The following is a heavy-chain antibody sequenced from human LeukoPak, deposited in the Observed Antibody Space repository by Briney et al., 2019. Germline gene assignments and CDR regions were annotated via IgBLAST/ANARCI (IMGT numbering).Heavy chain of an antibody. J-gene: IGHJ6*02. Sequence: PGGSLRLSCAASGFTFSSYAMHWVRQAPGTGLQWVAVISYTGGNKYYADSVKSQFTISRDNSDNTLYLQMNGLRAEDTAVYYCARGDCTSASCPRDHYYAMDVWGQGTTVTVSS. CDR3: ARGDCTSASCPRDHYYAMDV. V-gene: IGHV3-30-3*01. CDR1: GFTFSSYA. CDR2: ISYTGGNK. D-gene: IGHD2-2*01.